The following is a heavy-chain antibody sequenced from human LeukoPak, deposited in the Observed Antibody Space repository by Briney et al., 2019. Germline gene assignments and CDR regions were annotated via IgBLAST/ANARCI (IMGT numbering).Heavy chain of an antibody. J-gene: IGHJ4*02. D-gene: IGHD1-26*01. CDR1: GGSLSGYY. Sequence: SETLSLTCAVYGGSLSGYYWSWIRQPPGKGLEWIGEINHSGSTNYNPSLKSRVTISVDTSKNQFSLKLSSVTAADTAVYYCASWEPPVGYWGQGTLVTVSS. CDR3: ASWEPPVGY. CDR2: INHSGST. V-gene: IGHV4-34*01.